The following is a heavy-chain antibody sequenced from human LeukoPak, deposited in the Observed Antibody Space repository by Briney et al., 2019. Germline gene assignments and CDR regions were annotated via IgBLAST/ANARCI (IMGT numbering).Heavy chain of an antibody. D-gene: IGHD2-2*01. CDR1: GYTFTSYG. CDR3: AKGGDEDHFVVGSFDY. CDR2: ISAYNGNT. Sequence: GASVKVSCKASGYTFTSYGISWVRQAPGQGLEWMGWISAYNGNTNYAQKLQGRVTMTTDTSTSTAYMELRSLRSDDTAVYYCAKGGDEDHFVVGSFDYWGQGTLVTVSS. J-gene: IGHJ4*02. V-gene: IGHV1-18*01.